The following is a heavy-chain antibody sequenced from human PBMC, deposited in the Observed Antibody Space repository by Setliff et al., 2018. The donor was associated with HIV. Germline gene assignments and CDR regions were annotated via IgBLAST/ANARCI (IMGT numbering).Heavy chain of an antibody. D-gene: IGHD5-18*01. CDR2: IYYSGST. CDR3: AVGRYSYGLYYFDY. J-gene: IGHJ4*02. V-gene: IGHV4-30-4*08. CDR1: GGSISSGDYY. Sequence: PSETLSLTCTVSGGSISSGDYYWSWIRQPPGKGLEWIGYIYYSGSTYYNPSLKSRVTISVDTSKNQFSLKLSSVTAADTAVYYCAVGRYSYGLYYFDYWGQGTLVTVS.